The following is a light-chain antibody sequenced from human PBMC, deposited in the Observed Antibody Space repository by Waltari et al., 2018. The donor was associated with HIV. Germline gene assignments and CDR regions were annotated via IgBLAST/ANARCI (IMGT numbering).Light chain of an antibody. CDR1: SSNIGSNI. CDR2: SND. J-gene: IGLJ3*02. Sequence: QSVLTQPPSVSGTPGQNVTIPFSGSSSNIGSNIFNWSQQLPGAAPKLLIYSNDQRPSGVPDRFSGSKSGTSASLAISGLQSADEADYYCAAWDDSLNGMFGGGTRLTVL. V-gene: IGLV1-44*01. CDR3: AAWDDSLNGM.